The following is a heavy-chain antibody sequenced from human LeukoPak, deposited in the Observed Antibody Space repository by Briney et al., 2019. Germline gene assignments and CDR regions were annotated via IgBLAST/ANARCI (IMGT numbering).Heavy chain of an antibody. CDR3: TTVEDYYASSGYYY. CDR1: GFTFSNAW. D-gene: IGHD3-22*01. V-gene: IGHV3-15*01. Sequence: GGSLRLSCAASGFTFSNAWMSWVRQAPGEALVWCGRFKSKTDGGTTDYAAHVKGRFTISRDDSKNTLYLQINSLKTEDTAVYYCTTVEDYYASSGYYYWGQGTLVTVSS. CDR2: FKSKTDGGTT. J-gene: IGHJ4*02.